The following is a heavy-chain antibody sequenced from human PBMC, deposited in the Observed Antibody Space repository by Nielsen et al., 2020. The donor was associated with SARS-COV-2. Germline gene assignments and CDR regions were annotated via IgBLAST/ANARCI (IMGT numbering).Heavy chain of an antibody. D-gene: IGHD4/OR15-4a*01. J-gene: IGHJ4*02. CDR1: GFTFSNFD. CDR2: IRTGTDT. CDR3: AKDRAGATYARFDL. Sequence: GESLKISCAASGFTFSNFDMHWVRQTRGKGMEWGSTIRTGTDTYYPGSVKGRFTISRENAKNSLHLQMTSLRAEDTAVYYCAKDRAGATYARFDLWGQGTLVTVSS. V-gene: IGHV3-13*01.